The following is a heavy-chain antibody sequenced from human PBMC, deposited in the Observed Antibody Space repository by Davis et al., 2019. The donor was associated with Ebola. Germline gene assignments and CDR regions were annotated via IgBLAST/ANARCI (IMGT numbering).Heavy chain of an antibody. Sequence: PSETLSLTCAVYGGSFSGYYWSWIRQPPGKGLEWIGEINHSGSTNYNPSLKSRVTISVDTSKNQFSLKLSSVTAADTAVYYCASGYKNDYWGQGTLVTVSS. J-gene: IGHJ4*02. CDR2: INHSGST. CDR3: ASGYKNDY. V-gene: IGHV4-34*01. CDR1: GGSFSGYY. D-gene: IGHD3-10*01.